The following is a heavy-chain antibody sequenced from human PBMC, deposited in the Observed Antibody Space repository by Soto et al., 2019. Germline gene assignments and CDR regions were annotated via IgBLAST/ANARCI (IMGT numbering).Heavy chain of an antibody. Sequence: VQLVESGGGVVQPGRSLRLSCEVSGFTFSRYGMHWVRQAPGKGLEWVAIIWYDGNNKYYGDSVKGRFTISRDTSKNTLYLQMNTLRAEDTAIYSGARDGRVEGYGMDVWGQGTTVTVSS. D-gene: IGHD1-26*01. J-gene: IGHJ6*02. CDR2: IWYDGNNK. CDR1: GFTFSRYG. CDR3: ARDGRVEGYGMDV. V-gene: IGHV3-33*01.